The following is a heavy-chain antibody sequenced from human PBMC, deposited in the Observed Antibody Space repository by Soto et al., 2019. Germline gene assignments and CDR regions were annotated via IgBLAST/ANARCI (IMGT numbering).Heavy chain of an antibody. Sequence: SLRLSCAASGFTFRTYAMSWVRQPPGRGLEWVSATDTSGGSTYYADSVKGRFTVSRDNSRNTLHLQMNGLRAEDTAIYYCAKDQAEGGFTYGFFYYYGLDVWGQGTTVTVSS. V-gene: IGHV3-23*01. J-gene: IGHJ6*02. CDR1: GFTFRTYA. D-gene: IGHD5-18*01. CDR2: TDTSGGST. CDR3: AKDQAEGGFTYGFFYYYGLDV.